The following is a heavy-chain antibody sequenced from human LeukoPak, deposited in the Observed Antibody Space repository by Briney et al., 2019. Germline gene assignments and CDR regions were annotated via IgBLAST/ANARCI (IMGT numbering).Heavy chain of an antibody. CDR2: ISSSGSTI. CDR3: ATMDTAMVPVDY. D-gene: IGHD5-18*01. CDR1: AFTFSDYY. Sequence: GGSLRLSCAASAFTFSDYYMSWIRQAPGKGLEWVSYISSSGSTIYYADSVKGRFTISRDNAKNSLYLQMNSLRAEDTAVYYCATMDTAMVPVDYWGQGTLVTVSS. J-gene: IGHJ4*02. V-gene: IGHV3-11*04.